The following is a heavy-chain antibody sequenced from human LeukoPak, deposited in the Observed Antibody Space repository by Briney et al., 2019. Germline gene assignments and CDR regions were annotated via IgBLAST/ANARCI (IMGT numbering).Heavy chain of an antibody. Sequence: SETLSLTCTVPGDSINDYYWSWIRQPAGKGLEWLGRIYSTRSTDYNPYLKSRVTMSVATSQNQRSLKLSSVTAADTAVYFCTRGMYAVSGTSWFGPWGQGTLVTVSS. CDR2: IYSTRST. V-gene: IGHV4-4*07. D-gene: IGHD6-19*01. J-gene: IGHJ5*02. CDR3: TRGMYAVSGTSWFGP. CDR1: GDSINDYY.